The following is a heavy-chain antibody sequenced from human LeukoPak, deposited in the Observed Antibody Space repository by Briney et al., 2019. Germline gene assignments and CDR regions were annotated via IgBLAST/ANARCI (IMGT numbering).Heavy chain of an antibody. Sequence: SVKVSCKASGGTFSIYAISWVRQAPGQGLEWMGKITPVINTANYAQTFQGRVSIYADKSTTTVYVDLSGLRPDDTAVYYCARVNLRGSNYNWFDPWGQGTLVTVAS. D-gene: IGHD1-26*01. CDR3: ARVNLRGSNYNWFDP. V-gene: IGHV1-69*04. CDR2: ITPVINTA. J-gene: IGHJ5*02. CDR1: GGTFSIYA.